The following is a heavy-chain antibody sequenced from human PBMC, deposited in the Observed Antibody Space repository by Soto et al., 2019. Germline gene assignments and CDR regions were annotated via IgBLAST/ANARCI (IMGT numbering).Heavy chain of an antibody. CDR1: GGSISSYY. V-gene: IGHV4-59*01. D-gene: IGHD3-22*01. J-gene: IGHJ4*02. Sequence: SETLSLTCTVSGGSISSYYWSWIRQPPGKGLEWIGYIYYSGSTNYNPSLKSRVTISVDTSKNQFSLKLSSVTAADTAVYYCARAPGYYYDSSGYYSEWYFDYWGQGTLVTVSS. CDR3: ARAPGYYYDSSGYYSEWYFDY. CDR2: IYYSGST.